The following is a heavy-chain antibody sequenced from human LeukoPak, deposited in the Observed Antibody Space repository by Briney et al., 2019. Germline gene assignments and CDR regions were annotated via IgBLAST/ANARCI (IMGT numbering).Heavy chain of an antibody. Sequence: ASVKVSCKASGYTFTSYDINWVRQATGQGLEWMGWMNPISGNTGYAQKFQGRVTITRNTSISTAYMELSSLRSEDTAVYYCARGTWLRGVIYFDYWGQGTLVTVSS. CDR2: MNPISGNT. CDR1: GYTFTSYD. J-gene: IGHJ4*02. CDR3: ARGTWLRGVIYFDY. V-gene: IGHV1-8*03. D-gene: IGHD3-10*01.